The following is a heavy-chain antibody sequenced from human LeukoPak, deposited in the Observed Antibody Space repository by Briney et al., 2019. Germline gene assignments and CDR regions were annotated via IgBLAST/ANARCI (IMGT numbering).Heavy chain of an antibody. V-gene: IGHV3-33*08. CDR1: GFTFSSYG. CDR3: VRGSQSTWGFFAY. Sequence: GGSLRLSCAASGFTFSSYGMHWVRQAPGKGLQWVAVIWYDGSNEYYTGSVKGRFTISRDNAHNTLYLQMNSLRAEDTAVYYCVRGSQSTWGFFAYWGQGTRVTVSS. D-gene: IGHD1-1*01. J-gene: IGHJ4*02. CDR2: IWYDGSNE.